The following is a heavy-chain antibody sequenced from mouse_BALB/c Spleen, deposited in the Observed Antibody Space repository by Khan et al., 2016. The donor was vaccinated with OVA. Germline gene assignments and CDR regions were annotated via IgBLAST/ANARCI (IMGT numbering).Heavy chain of an antibody. CDR1: GYTFTDYY. J-gene: IGHJ1*01. CDR2: INPNNGDT. Sequence: EVQLQQSGPELVKPGASVKMSCKASGYTFTDYYMKWVKQSNGRSLEWIGDINPNNGDTFYNQRFKVKATLTVDKSSSTAYMQLNSLTSEDSAVYYCASGLFEVWGAGTTVTVSS. V-gene: IGHV1-26*01. CDR3: ASGLFEV.